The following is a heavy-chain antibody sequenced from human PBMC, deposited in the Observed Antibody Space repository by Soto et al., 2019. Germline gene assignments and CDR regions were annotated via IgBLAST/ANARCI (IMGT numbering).Heavy chain of an antibody. V-gene: IGHV4-59*08. Sequence: TSETLSLTCTVSGGSISSYYWSWIRQPPGKGLEWIGYIYYSGSTNYNPSLKSRVTISVDTSKNQFSLKLSSVTAADTAVYYCARLYSSSSLDYWGQGTLVTVSS. J-gene: IGHJ4*02. CDR3: ARLYSSSSLDY. CDR2: IYYSGST. D-gene: IGHD6-6*01. CDR1: GGSISSYY.